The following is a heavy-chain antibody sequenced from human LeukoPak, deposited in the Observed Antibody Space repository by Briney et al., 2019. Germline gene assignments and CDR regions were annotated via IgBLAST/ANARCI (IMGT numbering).Heavy chain of an antibody. Sequence: GGSLRLSCAASGFTFSSYGMHWVRQAPGKGLEWVAFVRYDGSNKYYADSVKGRFTISRDNSKNTLYLQMNSLRAEDTAVYYCARITMVRGARDAFDIWGQGTMVTVSS. CDR2: VRYDGSNK. CDR3: ARITMVRGARDAFDI. J-gene: IGHJ3*02. V-gene: IGHV3-30*02. D-gene: IGHD3-10*01. CDR1: GFTFSSYG.